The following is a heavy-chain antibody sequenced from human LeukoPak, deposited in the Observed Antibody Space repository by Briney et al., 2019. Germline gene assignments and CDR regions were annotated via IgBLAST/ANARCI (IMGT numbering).Heavy chain of an antibody. CDR1: GYTFTSYG. J-gene: IGHJ4*02. D-gene: IGHD2-8*01. CDR3: ATSSLMSYFDY. CDR2: FDPEDGET. Sequence: ASVKVSCKASGYTFTSYGISWVRRAPGKGLEWMGGFDPEDGETIYAQKFQGRVTMTEDTSTDTAYMELSSLRSEDTAVYYCATSSLMSYFDYWGQGTLVTVSS. V-gene: IGHV1-24*01.